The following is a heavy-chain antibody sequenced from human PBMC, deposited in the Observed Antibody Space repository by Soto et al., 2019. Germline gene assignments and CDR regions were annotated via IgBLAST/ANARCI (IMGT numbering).Heavy chain of an antibody. CDR2: TKSKTDDGTT. V-gene: IGHV3-15*01. D-gene: IGHD6-19*01. CDR1: GFTFSNAW. J-gene: IGHJ6*02. CDR3: TTDSSSWAYYYYYGMDV. Sequence: VGSLRLSCTVSGFTFSNAWMTWVRQAPGKGLEWVGRTKSKTDDGTTDYAAPVKGRFTISRDDSRNTLYLQMNSLKTEDTAVYYCTTDSSSWAYYYYYGMDVWGQGTTVTVSS.